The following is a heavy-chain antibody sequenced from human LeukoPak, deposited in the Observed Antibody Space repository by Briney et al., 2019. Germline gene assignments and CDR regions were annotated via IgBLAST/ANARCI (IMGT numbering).Heavy chain of an antibody. J-gene: IGHJ4*02. CDR1: GVSISSSY. Sequence: SGTLSLTCTVSGVSISSSYWSWVRQPPGKGLEWVGYIYYSGDSNYNPSLKSRATISVDTSKSQFSLKVSSVTAADTAIYYCARHTYARPFDSWGQGTPVTVSS. CDR2: IYYSGDS. CDR3: ARHTYARPFDS. D-gene: IGHD6-6*01. V-gene: IGHV4-59*08.